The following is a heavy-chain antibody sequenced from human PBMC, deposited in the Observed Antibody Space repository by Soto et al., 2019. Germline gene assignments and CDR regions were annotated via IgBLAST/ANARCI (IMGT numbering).Heavy chain of an antibody. D-gene: IGHD1-1*01. V-gene: IGHV3-23*01. J-gene: IGHJ4*02. CDR3: AQLGLMTFSYKHYFNH. CDR1: GFSFGNYA. Sequence: PGGSLTLSCVASGFSFGNYAMSWVRQAPGKGLEWVSAIKSDGSSTYYAASVKDRFIISRDNSKNTLYMQLNSLRAEDTAVYYCAQLGLMTFSYKHYFNHWGRGTLVTVSS. CDR2: IKSDGSST.